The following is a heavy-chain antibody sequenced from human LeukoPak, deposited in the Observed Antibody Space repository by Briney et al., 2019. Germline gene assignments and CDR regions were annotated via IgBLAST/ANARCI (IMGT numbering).Heavy chain of an antibody. Sequence: GGSLRLSCAASGFTFSSYGMHWVRQAPGKGLEWVAFIRYDGSNKYYADSVKGRFTISRDNSKNTLYLQMNSLRAEDTAVYYCATDSSSWYLVGYWGQGTLVTVSS. CDR2: IRYDGSNK. V-gene: IGHV3-30*02. CDR1: GFTFSSYG. D-gene: IGHD6-13*01. J-gene: IGHJ4*02. CDR3: ATDSSSWYLVGY.